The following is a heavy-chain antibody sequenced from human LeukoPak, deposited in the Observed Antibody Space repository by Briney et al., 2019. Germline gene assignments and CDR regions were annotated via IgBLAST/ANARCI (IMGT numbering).Heavy chain of an antibody. D-gene: IGHD4/OR15-4a*01. CDR2: INAGNGNT. V-gene: IGHV1-3*03. CDR3: ARGGAYYNYYYMDV. Sequence: ASVKVSCKASGYTFTSYAMHWVRQAPGQRLEGMGWINAGNGNTKYSQEFQGRVTITRDTSASTAYMELSSLRSEDMAVYYCARGGAYYNYYYMDVWGEGTTVTVSS. CDR1: GYTFTSYA. J-gene: IGHJ6*03.